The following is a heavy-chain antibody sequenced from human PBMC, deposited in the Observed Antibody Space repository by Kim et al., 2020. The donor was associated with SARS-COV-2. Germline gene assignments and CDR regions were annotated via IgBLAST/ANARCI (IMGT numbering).Heavy chain of an antibody. CDR3: AKDAGYCSSTSCYFFDY. V-gene: IGHV3-30*18. CDR1: GFTFSSYG. Sequence: GGSLRLSCAASGFTFSSYGMHLVRQAPGKGLEWVAVISYDGSNKYYADSVKGRFTISRDNSKNTLYLQMNSLRAEDTAVYYCAKDAGYCSSTSCYFFDYWGQGTLVTVSS. D-gene: IGHD2-2*01. CDR2: ISYDGSNK. J-gene: IGHJ4*02.